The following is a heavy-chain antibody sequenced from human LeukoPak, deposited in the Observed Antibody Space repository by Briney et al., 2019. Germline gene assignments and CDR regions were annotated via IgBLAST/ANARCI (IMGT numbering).Heavy chain of an antibody. CDR3: ASNVWG. Sequence: PGGSLRLSCAASGFTFSSYVMSWVRQAPGMGLEWVAYIKHDGSDKTYADSVKGRYTISRDNAKNSLYLLMNSLTAEDTAVYYCASNVWGWGQGTLVTVSS. CDR1: GFTFSSYV. CDR2: IKHDGSDK. J-gene: IGHJ4*02. V-gene: IGHV3-7*01. D-gene: IGHD3-16*01.